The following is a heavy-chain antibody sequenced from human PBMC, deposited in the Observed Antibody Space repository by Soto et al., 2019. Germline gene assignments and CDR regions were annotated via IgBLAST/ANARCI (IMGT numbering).Heavy chain of an antibody. CDR3: ARIESIARNWFDP. CDR1: GFSFTNYW. CDR2: IDPVDSYA. J-gene: IGHJ5*02. Sequence: PGESLKISCKGSGFSFTNYWISWVRQMPGKGLEWMGNIDPVDSYANYSPSFQGHVTFSVDTSISTAYLQWSSLKASDTAMYFCARIESIARNWFDPWGQGTLVTVPS. D-gene: IGHD6-13*01. V-gene: IGHV5-10-1*01.